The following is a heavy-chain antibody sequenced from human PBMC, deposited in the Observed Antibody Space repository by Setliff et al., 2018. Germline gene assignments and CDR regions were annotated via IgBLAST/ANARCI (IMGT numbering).Heavy chain of an antibody. V-gene: IGHV3-23*01. J-gene: IGHJ4*02. Sequence: GGSLRLSCAASGFVFSNFAMNWVRQAPGKGLEWVSTISGGGTNMDYADSVKGRFTISRDNSNSEVFLQMDSLRAEDTAVYYCARDQARWLVAAGTFDYWGPGALVTVSS. CDR3: ARDQARWLVAAGTFDY. D-gene: IGHD1-1*01. CDR1: GFVFSNFA. CDR2: ISGGGTNM.